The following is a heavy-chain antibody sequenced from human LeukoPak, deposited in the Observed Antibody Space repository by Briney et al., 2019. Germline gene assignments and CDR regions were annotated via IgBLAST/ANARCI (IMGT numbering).Heavy chain of an antibody. Sequence: GASVKVSCKASGYTFTSYGISWVRQAPGQGLEWMGWISAYNGNTNYAQKLQGRVTMTTNTSTSTAYMELRSLRSDDTAVYYCARVGIAAAGHLNWFDPWGQGTLVTVSS. CDR1: GYTFTSYG. V-gene: IGHV1-18*01. J-gene: IGHJ5*02. CDR2: ISAYNGNT. D-gene: IGHD6-13*01. CDR3: ARVGIAAAGHLNWFDP.